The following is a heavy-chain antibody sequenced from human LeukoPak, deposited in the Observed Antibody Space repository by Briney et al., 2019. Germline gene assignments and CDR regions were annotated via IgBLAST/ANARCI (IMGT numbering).Heavy chain of an antibody. CDR1: GGSFSGYY. CDR2: INHSGST. D-gene: IGHD3-22*01. J-gene: IGHJ6*03. CDR3: ARVVRDYYDSSGYYSPSGVPNYMDV. V-gene: IGHV4-34*01. Sequence: SETLSLTCAVYGGSFSGYYWSWIRQPPGKGLEWIGEINHSGSTNYNPSLKSRVTISVDTSKNQFSLKLSSVTAADTAVYYCARVVRDYYDSSGYYSPSGVPNYMDVWGKGTTVTISS.